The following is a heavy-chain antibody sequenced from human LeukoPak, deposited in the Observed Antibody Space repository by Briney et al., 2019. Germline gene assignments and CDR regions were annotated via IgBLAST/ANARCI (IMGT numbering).Heavy chain of an antibody. CDR2: IGSSGSAGGNI. J-gene: IGHJ6*03. D-gene: IGHD2-21*01. CDR1: GFSFSGFG. V-gene: IGHV3-48*02. Sequence: GGSLRLSCAASGFSFSGFGMNWVRQAPGKGLEWISYIGSSGSAGGNIYYAVSVKGRFTVSRDNAKDSLFLQMNGLQDADTAVYYCARAPTPYFTYYMDVWGKGTTVTVSS. CDR3: ARAPTPYFTYYMDV.